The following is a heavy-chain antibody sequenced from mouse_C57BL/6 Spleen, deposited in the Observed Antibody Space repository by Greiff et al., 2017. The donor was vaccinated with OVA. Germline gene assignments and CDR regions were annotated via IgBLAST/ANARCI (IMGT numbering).Heavy chain of an antibody. Sequence: QVQLQQSGAELVKPGASVKISCKASGYAFSSYWMNWVKQRPGKGLEWIGQIYPGDGDTNYNGKFKGKATLTADKSSSTAYMQRSSLTSEDSAVYFYARSEDSMYYFDYWGKGTTLTVSS. V-gene: IGHV1-80*01. CDR3: ARSEDSMYYFDY. CDR2: IYPGDGDT. J-gene: IGHJ2*01. CDR1: GYAFSSYW.